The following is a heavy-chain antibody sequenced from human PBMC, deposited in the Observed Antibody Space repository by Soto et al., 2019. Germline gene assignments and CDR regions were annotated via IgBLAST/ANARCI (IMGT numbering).Heavy chain of an antibody. CDR3: ARGITLPTPLDY. Sequence: GASVKVSCKASGFTFTSSAVQWVRQARGQRLEWIGWIVVGSGNTKYSQKFQGRVTITRDTSASTAYMELSSLRSEDTAVYYCARGITLPTPLDYWGQGTLVTVS. CDR1: GFTFTSSA. J-gene: IGHJ4*02. V-gene: IGHV1-58*01. CDR2: IVVGSGNT. D-gene: IGHD1-20*01.